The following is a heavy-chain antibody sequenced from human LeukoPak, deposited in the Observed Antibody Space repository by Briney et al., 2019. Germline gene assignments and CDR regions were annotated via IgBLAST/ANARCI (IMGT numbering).Heavy chain of an antibody. V-gene: IGHV3-21*01. CDR1: GFTFYDYG. Sequence: GGSLRLSCAASGFTFYDYGMNWVRQAPGKGLEWVSSISSSSSYIYYGDSVKGRFTIYRDNAKNSLYLQMNSLRAEDTAVYYCARTTDNYYYYYMDVWGKGTTVTVSS. D-gene: IGHD4-17*01. CDR2: ISSSSSYI. J-gene: IGHJ6*03. CDR3: ARTTDNYYYYYMDV.